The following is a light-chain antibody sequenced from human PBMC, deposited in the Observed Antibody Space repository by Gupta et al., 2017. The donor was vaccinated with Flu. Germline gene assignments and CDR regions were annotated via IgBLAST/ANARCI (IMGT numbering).Light chain of an antibody. CDR2: AAS. Sequence: DIQMTQSPCSLSASVGDRVTLTCRAGQRISTYLNWYQQKPGKAPKVLIYAASSLQSGVPTRFSGSGSGTDFSLTISSLQPEDFATYYCQQTSSAPLTFGGGTKVEI. J-gene: IGKJ4*01. V-gene: IGKV1-39*01. CDR3: QQTSSAPLT. CDR1: QRISTY.